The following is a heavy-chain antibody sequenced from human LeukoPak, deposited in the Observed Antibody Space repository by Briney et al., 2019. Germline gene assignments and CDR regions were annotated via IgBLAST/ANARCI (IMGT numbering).Heavy chain of an antibody. CDR1: GFAFSGYS. Sequence: PGGSLRLSCAVSGFAFSGYSMSWVRQAPGKGLEWVAKMNEYGSEIFHLDSVKGRFTISRDNAKNSLYLQMNSLRAEDTAVYYCARPRGCGSSRCNNFDYWGQGTLVTVSS. D-gene: IGHD2-2*01. J-gene: IGHJ4*02. V-gene: IGHV3-7*01. CDR2: MNEYGSEI. CDR3: ARPRGCGSSRCNNFDY.